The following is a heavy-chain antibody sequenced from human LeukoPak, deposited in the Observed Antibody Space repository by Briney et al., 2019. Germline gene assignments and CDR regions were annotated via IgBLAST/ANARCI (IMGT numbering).Heavy chain of an antibody. CDR2: MSASGGST. CDR3: AKDSAEQQLVRDFDY. J-gene: IGHJ4*02. D-gene: IGHD6-13*01. Sequence: GGSLRLSCAASGFTFSSYAMSWVRQAPGTGLEWVSSMSASGGSTYYADSVKGRFTVSRDNSKNTLYLQMNSLRAEDTAVYYCAKDSAEQQLVRDFDYWGQGALVTVSS. V-gene: IGHV3-23*01. CDR1: GFTFSSYA.